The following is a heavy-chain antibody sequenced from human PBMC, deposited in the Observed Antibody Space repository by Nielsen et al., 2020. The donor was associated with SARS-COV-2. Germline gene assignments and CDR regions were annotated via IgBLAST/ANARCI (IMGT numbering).Heavy chain of an antibody. CDR3: AGPYSTSSGALGAPSS. J-gene: IGHJ4*02. CDR1: GYIFTSYW. D-gene: IGHD6-6*01. CDR2: IYPGDSDT. Sequence: GESLKISCKGSGYIFTSYWIGWVRQMPGKGLEWMGIIYPGDSDTRYSPSFQGQVTISADKSISTAYLQWSSLKASDTAMYYCAGPYSTSSGALGAPSSWGQGTLVTVSS. V-gene: IGHV5-51*01.